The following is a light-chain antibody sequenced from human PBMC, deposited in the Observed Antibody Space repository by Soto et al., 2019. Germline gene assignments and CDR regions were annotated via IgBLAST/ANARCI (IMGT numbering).Light chain of an antibody. J-gene: IGKJ5*01. CDR2: GAS. CDR3: HQYVGLPIT. Sequence: EIVLTQSPGTLSLSPGERATLSCRASQSVSSSYLAWYQQKPGQAPRLLIYGASSRATGIPDRFSGSGSGTDFTLTISRLEPEDFAVYYCHQYVGLPITFGQGTRLEIK. CDR1: QSVSSSY. V-gene: IGKV3-20*01.